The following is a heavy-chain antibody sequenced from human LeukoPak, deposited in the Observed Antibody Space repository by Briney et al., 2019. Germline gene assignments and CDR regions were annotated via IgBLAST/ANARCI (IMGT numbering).Heavy chain of an antibody. V-gene: IGHV4-31*03. D-gene: IGHD6-19*01. CDR3: ARTYSSGWYVWFDP. J-gene: IGHJ5*02. CDR1: GGSISSGGYY. Sequence: TSQTLSLTCTVSGGSISSGGYYWSWIRQHPRKGLEWIGYIYYSGSTYYNPSLKSRVTISVDTSENQFSLKLSSVTAADTAVYYCARTYSSGWYVWFDPWGQGTLVTVSS. CDR2: IYYSGST.